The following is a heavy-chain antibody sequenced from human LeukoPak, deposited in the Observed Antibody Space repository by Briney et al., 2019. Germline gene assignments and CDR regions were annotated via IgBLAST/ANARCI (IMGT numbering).Heavy chain of an antibody. Sequence: GGSLRLSCAASGLTFSSYSMNWVRQAPGKGLEWVSSISSSSSYIYYADSVKGRFTISRDNAKNSLYLQMNSLRAEDTAVYYCAREEPDYYDSSGYYTYYFDYWGQGTLVTVSS. D-gene: IGHD3-22*01. CDR3: AREEPDYYDSSGYYTYYFDY. CDR1: GLTFSSYS. J-gene: IGHJ4*02. CDR2: ISSSSSYI. V-gene: IGHV3-21*01.